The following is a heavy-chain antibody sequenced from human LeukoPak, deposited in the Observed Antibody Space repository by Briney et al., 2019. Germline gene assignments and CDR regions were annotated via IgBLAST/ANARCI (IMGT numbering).Heavy chain of an antibody. J-gene: IGHJ4*02. CDR3: AKEFSLYCGGDCYSDY. V-gene: IGHV3-48*03. Sequence: GGSLRLSCAASGFTFSSYEMNCVRQAPGKGLEWVSYISSSGSTIYYADSVKGRFTISRDNAKNSLYLQMNSLRAEDTAVYYCAKEFSLYCGGDCYSDYWGQGTLVTVSS. CDR2: ISSSGSTI. CDR1: GFTFSSYE. D-gene: IGHD2-21*02.